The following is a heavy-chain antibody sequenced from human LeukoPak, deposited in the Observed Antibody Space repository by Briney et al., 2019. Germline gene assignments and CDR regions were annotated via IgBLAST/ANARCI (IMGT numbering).Heavy chain of an antibody. J-gene: IGHJ4*02. D-gene: IGHD1/OR15-1a*01. V-gene: IGHV3-30*18. CDR1: GFTFSSYA. CDR3: AKENTNAMDYFDY. CDR2: ISYDGRKN. Sequence: DPGGSLRLSCAASGFTFSSYAMSWVRQAPGKGLEWLSVISYDGRKNYYADSVKGRFTISRDNSKNTLYLQMNSLRAEDTALYYCAKENTNAMDYFDYWGQGTLVTVSS.